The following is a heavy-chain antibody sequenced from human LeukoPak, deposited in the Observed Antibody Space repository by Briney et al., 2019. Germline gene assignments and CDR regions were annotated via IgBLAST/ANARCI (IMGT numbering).Heavy chain of an antibody. CDR1: GFTFSSYG. CDR3: AKDACGGDCYNFDY. V-gene: IGHV3-30*02. J-gene: IGHJ4*02. D-gene: IGHD2-21*01. CDR2: IRYDGSNK. Sequence: GGSLRLSCAASGFTFSSYGMHWVRQAPGKGLELVAFIRYDGSNKYYADSVKGRFTISRDNSKNTLYLQMNSLRAEDTAVYYCAKDACGGDCYNFDYWGQGTLVTVSS.